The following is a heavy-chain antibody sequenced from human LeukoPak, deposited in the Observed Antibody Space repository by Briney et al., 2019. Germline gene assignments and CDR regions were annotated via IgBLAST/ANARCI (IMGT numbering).Heavy chain of an antibody. V-gene: IGHV3-43D*03. Sequence: GGSLRLSCAASGFTFSSYEMNWVRQAPGKGLEWVSLISWDGGSTYYADSVKGRFTISRDNSKNSLYLQMNSLRAEDTALYYCAKGGYKYYYYYMDVWGKGTTVTVSS. CDR2: ISWDGGST. CDR3: AKGGYKYYYYYMDV. D-gene: IGHD5-24*01. J-gene: IGHJ6*03. CDR1: GFTFSSYE.